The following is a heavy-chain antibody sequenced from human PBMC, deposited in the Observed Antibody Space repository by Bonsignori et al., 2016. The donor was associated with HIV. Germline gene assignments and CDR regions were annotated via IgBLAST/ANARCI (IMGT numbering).Heavy chain of an antibody. CDR3: ARDWSGGSRLGWFDP. J-gene: IGHJ5*02. V-gene: IGHV1-69*01. D-gene: IGHD1-26*01. Sequence: WVRQAPGQGLEWMGGIVPIFGSANYAKKFQGRVTIIADESTSTVYMELRSLRSEDTAIYYCARDWSGGSRLGWFDPWGQGTLVTVSS. CDR2: IVPIFGSA.